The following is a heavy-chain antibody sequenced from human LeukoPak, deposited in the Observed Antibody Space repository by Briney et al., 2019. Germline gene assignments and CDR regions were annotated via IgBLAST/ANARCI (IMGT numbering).Heavy chain of an antibody. CDR2: VKTRGTT. D-gene: IGHD4-17*01. V-gene: IGHV4-61*02. CDR1: GGSISSDLYY. J-gene: IGHJ4*02. Sequence: KSSETLSLTCIVSGGSISSDLYYWTWIRQPAGQGLEFLGRVKTRGTTYYNPSLKSRVTMSLDTSKNQFSLTLTSMTAADTAMYYCASDRNVPVTTGGFYIDNWGQGILVIVSS. CDR3: ASDRNVPVTTGGFYIDN.